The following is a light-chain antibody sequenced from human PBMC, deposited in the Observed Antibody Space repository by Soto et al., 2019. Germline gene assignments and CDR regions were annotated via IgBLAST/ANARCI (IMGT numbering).Light chain of an antibody. CDR1: QSISTY. Sequence: DIQMTQSPSSLSASVGDRVTITCRASQSISTYLNWFQQKPGKAPRLLIYDASSLQSAVPSRFSGSGSGTEFTLTISSLQPEDFATYYCQETYSTTTWTFGQGTKVDIK. V-gene: IGKV1-39*01. CDR2: DAS. J-gene: IGKJ1*01. CDR3: QETYSTTTWT.